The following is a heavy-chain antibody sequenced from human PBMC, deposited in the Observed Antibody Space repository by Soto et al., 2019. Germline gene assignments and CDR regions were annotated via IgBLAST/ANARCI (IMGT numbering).Heavy chain of an antibody. CDR2: IGPESGAT. Sequence: ASVKVSCKTSGYTFSGHYIHWVRQAPQQGPEWMGEIGPESGATRYAEKFRGRVTMTMDTSITTAYMELRNLSPDDTAVYYCGRGRSGQIVVFYWGQGTPVTDSS. CDR3: GRGRSGQIVVFY. J-gene: IGHJ4*02. V-gene: IGHV1-2*02. CDR1: GYTFSGHY. D-gene: IGHD1-26*01.